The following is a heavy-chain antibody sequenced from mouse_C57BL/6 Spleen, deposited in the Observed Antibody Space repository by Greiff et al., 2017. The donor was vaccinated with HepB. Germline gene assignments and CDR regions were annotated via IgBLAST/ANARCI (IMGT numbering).Heavy chain of an antibody. Sequence: VQLQQSGPVLVKPGASVKMSCKASGYTFTDYYMNWVKQSHGKSLEWIGVINPYNGGTSYNQKFKGKATLTVDKSSSTAYMELNSLTSEDSAVYYCARSDYSNFPFFDYWGQGTTLTVSS. J-gene: IGHJ2*01. CDR3: ARSDYSNFPFFDY. D-gene: IGHD2-5*01. CDR1: GYTFTDYY. V-gene: IGHV1-19*01. CDR2: INPYNGGT.